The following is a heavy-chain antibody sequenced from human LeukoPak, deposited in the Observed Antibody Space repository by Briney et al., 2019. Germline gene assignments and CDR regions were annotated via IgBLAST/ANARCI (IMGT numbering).Heavy chain of an antibody. CDR2: IYYSGST. J-gene: IGHJ1*01. Sequence: SETLSLTCTVSGGSISSHYWSWIRQPPGKGLEWIGYIYYSGSTNYNPSLKSRVTISVDTSKNQFSLKLSSVTAADTAVYYCARDDSSGYIYFQHWGQGTLVTVSS. CDR1: GGSISSHY. V-gene: IGHV4-59*11. D-gene: IGHD3-22*01. CDR3: ARDDSSGYIYFQH.